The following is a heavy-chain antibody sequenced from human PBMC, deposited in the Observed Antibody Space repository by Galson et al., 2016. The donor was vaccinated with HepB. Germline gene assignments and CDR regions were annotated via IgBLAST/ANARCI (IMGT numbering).Heavy chain of an antibody. J-gene: IGHJ4*02. Sequence: PALVKPTQTLTLTCTVSGQSLQDSKVGVGWIRQPPGKAPEWLGIIYWDDDRRYSPSLKNRISIAQDMSKNEVVLTLANVEPGDTGTYYCARRLDSSGEPCFDYWGQGILVIVAS. CDR1: GQSLQDSKVG. D-gene: IGHD1-26*01. V-gene: IGHV2-5*02. CDR3: ARRLDSSGEPCFDY. CDR2: IYWDDDR.